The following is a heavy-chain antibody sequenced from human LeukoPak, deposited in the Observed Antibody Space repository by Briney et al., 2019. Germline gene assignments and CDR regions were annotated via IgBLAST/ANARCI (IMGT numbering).Heavy chain of an antibody. CDR1: GGSISSYY. Sequence: SETLSLTCTVSGGSISSYYWSWIRQPPGKGLEWIGYIYYSLTTNYNPSLKSRVTISVDTSKNQFSLKLSSVTAADTAVYYCASLVYYDILTGYYFDYWGQGTLVTVSS. V-gene: IGHV4-59*12. CDR2: IYYSLTT. D-gene: IGHD3-9*01. J-gene: IGHJ4*02. CDR3: ASLVYYDILTGYYFDY.